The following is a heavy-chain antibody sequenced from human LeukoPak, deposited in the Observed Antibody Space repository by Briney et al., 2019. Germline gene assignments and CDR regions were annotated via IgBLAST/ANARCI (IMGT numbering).Heavy chain of an antibody. CDR3: ARSRAFNSGAFDP. Sequence: SETLSLTCTVSGASVSSASYWSWIRQPPGKGVEWIAHIYNGVNTNYNPSLKSRVTISVDTSKNQFSLRLNSVSAADTAVYYCARSRAFNSGAFDPWGQGSLVTVSS. V-gene: IGHV4-61*01. CDR2: IYNGVNT. D-gene: IGHD1-26*01. CDR1: GASVSSASY. J-gene: IGHJ5*02.